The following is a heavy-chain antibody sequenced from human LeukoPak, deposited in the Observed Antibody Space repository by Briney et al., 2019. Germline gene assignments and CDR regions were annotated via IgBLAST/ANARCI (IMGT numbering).Heavy chain of an antibody. V-gene: IGHV1-69*06. CDR2: IIPIFGTA. Sequence: SVKVSCKASGGTFSSYAISWVRQAPRQGLEWMGGIIPIFGTANYAQKFQGRGTITADKSTSTAYMELSSLRSEDTAVYYCAREFLEYSSSPSYSYSMDVWAKGTTVTVSS. J-gene: IGHJ6*03. CDR1: GGTFSSYA. D-gene: IGHD6-6*01. CDR3: AREFLEYSSSPSYSYSMDV.